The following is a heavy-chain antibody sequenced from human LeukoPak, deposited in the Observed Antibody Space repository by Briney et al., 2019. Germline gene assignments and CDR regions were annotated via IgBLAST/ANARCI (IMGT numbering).Heavy chain of an antibody. V-gene: IGHV1-69*04. CDR2: IIPLLGLR. CDR1: GGTFSDHA. CDR3: AIIAVGGVDPFDS. Sequence: ASVKVSCKASGGTFSDHAVSWVRQAPGQGLEWMGRIIPLLGLRSYAQKFQDRVTISADKSTSTAYMELSSLRSEDSALFYCAIIAVGGVDPFDSWGQGTLVTVSS. J-gene: IGHJ4*02. D-gene: IGHD6-19*01.